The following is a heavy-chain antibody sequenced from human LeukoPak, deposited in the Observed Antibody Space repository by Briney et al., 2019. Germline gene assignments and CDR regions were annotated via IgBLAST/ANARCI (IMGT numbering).Heavy chain of an antibody. Sequence: WETLCLSCTVSGGSISSYYWSWIRQPPGKGLEWIGYIYYSGNTNYYPSLKSSVTISVDTSKNQFSLKLSSVTAADSAVYYCARGVSSGSNYWGQGALVTVSS. D-gene: IGHD3-10*01. J-gene: IGHJ4*02. V-gene: IGHV4-59*08. CDR1: GGSISSYY. CDR2: IYYSGNT. CDR3: ARGVSSGSNY.